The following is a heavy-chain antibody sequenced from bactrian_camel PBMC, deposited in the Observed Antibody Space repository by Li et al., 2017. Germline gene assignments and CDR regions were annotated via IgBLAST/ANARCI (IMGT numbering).Heavy chain of an antibody. D-gene: IGHD2*01. J-gene: IGHJ4*01. CDR1: NGYIFNTCG. Sequence: QVQLVESGGGSVQAGGSLKLSCTASNGYIFNTCGSGRYRQAPGKEREGVAAIDTDGSTHYVDSAKGRFTISQNNAKNMLYLQMNSLKPEDTAMYYCAAELQIPLNRQVAGRSWHCPLLAPVSAGGRHSGVWGQGTQVTVS. CDR2: IDTDGST. V-gene: IGHV3S53*01. CDR3: AAELQIPLNRQVAGRSWHCPLLAPVSAGGRHSGV.